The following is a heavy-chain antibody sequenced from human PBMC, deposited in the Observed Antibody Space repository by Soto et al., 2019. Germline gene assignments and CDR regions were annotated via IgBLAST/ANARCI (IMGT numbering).Heavy chain of an antibody. CDR3: ARDVPLETTVPSFHGVWFDP. D-gene: IGHD4-4*01. CDR1: GGSFSGYY. Sequence: PSETLSLTCAVYGGSFSGYYWSWIRQPPGKGLEWIGEINHSGSTNYNPSLKSRVTISVDTSKNQFSLKLSSVTAADTAVYYCARDVPLETTVPSFHGVWFDPWGQGTLVTVSS. CDR2: INHSGST. V-gene: IGHV4-34*01. J-gene: IGHJ5*02.